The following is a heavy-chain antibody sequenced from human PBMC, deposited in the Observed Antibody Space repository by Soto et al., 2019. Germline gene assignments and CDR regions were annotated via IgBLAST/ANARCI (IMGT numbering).Heavy chain of an antibody. V-gene: IGHV3-30*03. CDR1: GFTFSSYG. CDR3: ATASSCPRGYNWFDP. Sequence: QVQLVESGGGVVQPGRSLRLSCAASGFTFSSYGMHWVRQAPGKGLEWVAVISYDGSNKYYADSVKGRFTISRDNSKNVVYLQMNSLRAEDTAVYYCATASSCPRGYNWFDPWGQGTLVTVSS. D-gene: IGHD6-13*01. CDR2: ISYDGSNK. J-gene: IGHJ5*02.